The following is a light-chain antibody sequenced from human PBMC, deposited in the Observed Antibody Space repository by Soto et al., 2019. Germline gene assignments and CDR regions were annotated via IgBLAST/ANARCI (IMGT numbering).Light chain of an antibody. CDR1: QSVKSY. Sequence: EIVLTQSPATLSVSPGGRATLSCRASQSVKSYLAWYQQRPGQPPRLLIYGASTRATGIPARFSGSGSGTEFSLTISSLQCEDFAVYYCQQYNTWPPRYTFGQGTKLEIK. CDR2: GAS. J-gene: IGKJ2*01. CDR3: QQYNTWPPRYT. V-gene: IGKV3-15*01.